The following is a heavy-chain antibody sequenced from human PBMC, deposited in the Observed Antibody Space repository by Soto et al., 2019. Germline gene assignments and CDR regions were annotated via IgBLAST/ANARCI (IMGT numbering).Heavy chain of an antibody. Sequence: VGSLRLSCAAAGGTCSSYGRHWVRQAPGKGLEWVAVISYDGSNKYYADSVKGRFTISRDNSKNTLYLQMNSLRAEDTAVYYCAKDLGQLWLDYYFDYWGQGTLVTVSS. CDR1: GGTCSSYG. J-gene: IGHJ4*02. D-gene: IGHD5-18*01. CDR3: AKDLGQLWLDYYFDY. V-gene: IGHV3-30*18. CDR2: ISYDGSNK.